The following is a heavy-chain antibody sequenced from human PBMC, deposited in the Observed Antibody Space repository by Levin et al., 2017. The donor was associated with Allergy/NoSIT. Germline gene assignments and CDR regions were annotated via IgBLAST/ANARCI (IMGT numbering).Heavy chain of an antibody. Sequence: GESLKISCAASGFTFSSYGMHWVRQAPGKGLEWVAVISYDGSNKYYADSVKGRFTISRDNSKNTLYLQMNSLRAEDTAVYYCAKDFPPSWVWLRLPTMHHAHPYYYMDVWGKGTTVTVSS. CDR1: GFTFSSYG. CDR2: ISYDGSNK. D-gene: IGHD5-12*01. J-gene: IGHJ6*03. V-gene: IGHV3-30*18. CDR3: AKDFPPSWVWLRLPTMHHAHPYYYMDV.